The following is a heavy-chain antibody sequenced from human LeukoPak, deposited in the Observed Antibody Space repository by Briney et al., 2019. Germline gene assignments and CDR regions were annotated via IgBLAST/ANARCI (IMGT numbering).Heavy chain of an antibody. Sequence: GGSLRLSCAASGFTFSSYSMNWVRQAPGKGLEWVSSISSSSYIYYADSVKGRFTISRDNAKNSLYLQMNSPRAEDTAVYYCARDGPPYCSGGSCYSDFGIWGQGTMVTVSS. V-gene: IGHV3-21*01. CDR1: GFTFSSYS. D-gene: IGHD2-15*01. CDR3: ARDGPPYCSGGSCYSDFGI. J-gene: IGHJ3*02. CDR2: ISSSSYI.